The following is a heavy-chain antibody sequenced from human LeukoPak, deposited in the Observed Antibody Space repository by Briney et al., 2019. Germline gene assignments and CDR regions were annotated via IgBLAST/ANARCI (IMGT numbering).Heavy chain of an antibody. V-gene: IGHV1-2*02. J-gene: IGHJ4*02. Sequence: GASVKVSCKASGYTFTGYYMHWVRQAPGQGLAWMGWINPNSGGTNYAQKFQGRVTMTRDTSISTAYMELSRLRSDDTAVYYCARDGKPWLVTSLFDYWGQGTLVTVSS. CDR1: GYTFTGYY. CDR3: ARDGKPWLVTSLFDY. CDR2: INPNSGGT. D-gene: IGHD6-19*01.